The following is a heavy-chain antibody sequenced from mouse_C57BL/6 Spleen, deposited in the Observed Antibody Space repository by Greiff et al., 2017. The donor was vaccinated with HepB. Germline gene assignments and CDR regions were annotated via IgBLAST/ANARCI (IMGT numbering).Heavy chain of an antibody. Sequence: EVQLQQSGPGLVKPSQTVFLTCTVTGISITTGNYRWSWIRQFPGNKLEWIGYIYYSGTITYNPSLTSRTTITRDTPKNQFFLEMNSLTAEDTATYYCARDHDYDGFAYWGQGTLVTVSA. CDR2: IYYSGTI. CDR3: ARDHDYDGFAY. J-gene: IGHJ3*01. V-gene: IGHV3-5*01. CDR1: GISITTGNYR. D-gene: IGHD2-4*01.